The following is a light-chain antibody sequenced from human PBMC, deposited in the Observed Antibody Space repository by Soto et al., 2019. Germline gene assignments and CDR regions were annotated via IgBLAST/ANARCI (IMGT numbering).Light chain of an antibody. Sequence: ESVLTQSPGTLSLSVGERVTLSCRASQSVSSYLAWYQQTPGQAPRLLIYDTSNRATGTPDRFSGSGSGTDFTLTIGRREPEDFPVYSCQQYGSVPLTFGGGTTVAIK. V-gene: IGKV3-20*01. CDR1: QSVSSY. J-gene: IGKJ4*01. CDR2: DTS. CDR3: QQYGSVPLT.